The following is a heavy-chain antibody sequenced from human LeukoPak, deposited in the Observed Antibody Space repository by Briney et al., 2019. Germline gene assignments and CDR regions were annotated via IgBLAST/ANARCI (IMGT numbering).Heavy chain of an antibody. CDR1: GGSVSSSIYY. D-gene: IGHD3-9*01. CDR3: ASRNDILAGYVFDF. J-gene: IGHJ4*02. CDR2: IYYSGST. V-gene: IGHV4-39*01. Sequence: KPSETLSLTCTVSGGSVSSSIYYWGWIRQPPGKGLEWIGSIYYSGSTSYNPSPKSRVTISVDTSKNQFSLKLTSVTAADTAVYYCASRNDILAGYVFDFWGQGTLVTVSS.